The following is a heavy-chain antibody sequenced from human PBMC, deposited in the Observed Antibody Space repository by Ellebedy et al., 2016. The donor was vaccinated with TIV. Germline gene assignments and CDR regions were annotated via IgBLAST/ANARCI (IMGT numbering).Heavy chain of an antibody. CDR1: GYSFTGYY. D-gene: IGHD3-16*02. Sequence: ASVKVSCKASGYSFTGYYIYWVRQAPGQGLELMGWIHPHTGDTYYAPKFQGRVTMTRDTSISTAYIELSTLTADDTAVYFCARGHDYIWGSYRLPDYWGQGTLVTVSS. CDR3: ARGHDYIWGSYRLPDY. J-gene: IGHJ4*02. V-gene: IGHV1-2*02. CDR2: IHPHTGDT.